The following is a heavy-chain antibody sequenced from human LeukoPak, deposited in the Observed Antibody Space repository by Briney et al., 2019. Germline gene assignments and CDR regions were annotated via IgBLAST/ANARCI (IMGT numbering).Heavy chain of an antibody. J-gene: IGHJ6*03. Sequence: TGGSLRLSCAASGFTVSSNYMSWVRQAPGKGLEWVSVIYSGGSTYYADSVKGRFTISRDNSKNTLYLQMNSLRAEDTAVYYCAKDRLVTNTYYYYMDVRGKGTTVTVSS. CDR2: IYSGGST. CDR3: AKDRLVTNTYYYYMDV. D-gene: IGHD4-17*01. V-gene: IGHV3-53*01. CDR1: GFTVSSNY.